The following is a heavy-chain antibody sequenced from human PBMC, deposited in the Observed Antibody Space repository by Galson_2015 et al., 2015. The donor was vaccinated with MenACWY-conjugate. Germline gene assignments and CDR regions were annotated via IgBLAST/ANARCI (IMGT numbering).Heavy chain of an antibody. J-gene: IGHJ4*02. D-gene: IGHD2-2*01. CDR2: IRSKANSYAT. Sequence: SLRLSCAASGFTFSGSAMHWVRQASGKGLEWVGRIRSKANSYATAYAASVKGRFTISRDDSKNTAYLQMNSLKTEDTAVYYCTRLPLEVVPAATPIDYWGQGTLVTVSS. CDR1: GFTFSGSA. V-gene: IGHV3-73*01. CDR3: TRLPLEVVPAATPIDY.